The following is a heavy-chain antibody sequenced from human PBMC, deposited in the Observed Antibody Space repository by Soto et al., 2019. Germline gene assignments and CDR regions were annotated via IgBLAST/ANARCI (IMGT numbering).Heavy chain of an antibody. Sequence: EAQLVESGGGLVQPGRSLRLSCAASGFTFDDFAMHWVRQAPGMGLEWVSGINWSGGSSGYSDSVKGRFTISRDNAKNSLSLQMNSLRVEDTALFYCVKANDQQLVEGGPFDMWGQGTMVTVSS. J-gene: IGHJ3*02. D-gene: IGHD6-13*01. CDR3: VKANDQQLVEGGPFDM. CDR2: INWSGGSS. CDR1: GFTFDDFA. V-gene: IGHV3-9*01.